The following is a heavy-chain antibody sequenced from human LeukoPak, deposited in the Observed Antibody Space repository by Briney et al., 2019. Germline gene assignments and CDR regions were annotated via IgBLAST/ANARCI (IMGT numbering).Heavy chain of an antibody. J-gene: IGHJ4*02. Sequence: GSLRLSCAASGFTFSTYWMSWVRQAPGKGLEWVANIKQDGGEKYYVDSVEGRFTISRDNAKSSLYLQMNSLRAEDTAIYYCARDKIVGATHLDYWGQGTLVTVSS. CDR1: GFTFSTYW. V-gene: IGHV3-7*05. CDR3: ARDKIVGATHLDY. CDR2: IKQDGGEK. D-gene: IGHD1-26*01.